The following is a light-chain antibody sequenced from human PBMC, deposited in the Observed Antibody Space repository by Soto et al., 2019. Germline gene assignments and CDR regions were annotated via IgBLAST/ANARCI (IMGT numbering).Light chain of an antibody. CDR2: GAS. CDR1: QSVDSAF. J-gene: IGKJ5*01. Sequence: ELVLAQSPGVLSLSPGERATLSCRASQSVDSAFFAWYQQKPGQAPRLLIYGASNRVPGIPDRFSGSGSGTAFTLTISKLEPEDFAVYYCQQYGTPRSVTFGQGTRLEIK. V-gene: IGKV3-20*01. CDR3: QQYGTPRSVT.